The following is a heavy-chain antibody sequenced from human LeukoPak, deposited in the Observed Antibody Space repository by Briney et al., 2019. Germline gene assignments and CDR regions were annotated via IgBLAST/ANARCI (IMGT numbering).Heavy chain of an antibody. CDR3: ARDVAPAALYGMDV. Sequence: PGGSLRLSCAASGVTFSNYWMSWVRQAPGKGLEWVANIKQDGSEKYYVDSVKGRFTISRDNAKNSLYLQMNSLRAEDTAVYYCARDVAPAALYGMDVWGQGTTVTVSS. CDR2: IKQDGSEK. J-gene: IGHJ6*02. D-gene: IGHD2-2*01. V-gene: IGHV3-7*01. CDR1: GVTFSNYW.